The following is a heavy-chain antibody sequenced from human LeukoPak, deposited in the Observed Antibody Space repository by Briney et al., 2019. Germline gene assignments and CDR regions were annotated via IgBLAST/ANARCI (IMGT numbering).Heavy chain of an antibody. D-gene: IGHD6-13*01. Sequence: SVKVSCKASGGTFSSYAISWVRQAPGQGLEWMGGIIPIFGTANYAQKFQGRVTITTDESTSTAYMELSSLRSEDTAVYYCARLGGDSSSWYGYWGQGTLVTVSS. CDR1: GGTFSSYA. J-gene: IGHJ4*02. V-gene: IGHV1-69*05. CDR3: ARLGGDSSSWYGY. CDR2: IIPIFGTA.